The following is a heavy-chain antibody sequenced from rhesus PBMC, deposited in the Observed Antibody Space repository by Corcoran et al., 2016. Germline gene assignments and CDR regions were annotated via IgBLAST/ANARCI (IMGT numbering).Heavy chain of an antibody. J-gene: IGHJ5-1*01. V-gene: IGHV3S5*01. CDR2: ISYTGVST. CDR1: SFPFRSFA. Sequence: QLVGTGGGLVQTGGSLRLSCAASSFPFRSFAMSWVRQAPGKGLEWVSGISYTGVSTFYADSVKGRFTISRDNGRDTVSLQMNSLRVEDTATYYCAKGGFGWNRDRFDVWGAGVVVTVSS. CDR3: AKGGFGWNRDRFDV. D-gene: IGHD1-32*01.